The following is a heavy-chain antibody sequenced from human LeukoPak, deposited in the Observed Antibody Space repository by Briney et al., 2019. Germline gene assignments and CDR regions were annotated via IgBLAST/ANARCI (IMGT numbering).Heavy chain of an antibody. J-gene: IGHJ6*02. Sequence: QPGRSLRLSCAATGFTFKDYGMHWVRQAPGKGLEWVSSINWNGGGTDYADSVKGRFTISRDNAKNSLYLQLSSLRPEDTALYYCAKHMRATNTYSFFGLDVWGQGTTVTVSS. CDR1: GFTFKDYG. CDR3: AKHMRATNTYSFFGLDV. D-gene: IGHD1-26*01. V-gene: IGHV3-9*01. CDR2: INWNGGGT.